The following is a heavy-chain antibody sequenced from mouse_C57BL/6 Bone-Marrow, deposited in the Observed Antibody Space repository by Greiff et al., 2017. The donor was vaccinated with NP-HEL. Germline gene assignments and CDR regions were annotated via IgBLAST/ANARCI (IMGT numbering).Heavy chain of an antibody. CDR2: IRNKANGYTT. J-gene: IGHJ4*01. D-gene: IGHD2-4*01. V-gene: IGHV7-3*01. CDR1: GFTFTDYY. Sequence: EVKLVESGGGLVQPGGSLSLSCAASGFTFTDYYMSWVRQPPGKALEWLVFIRNKANGYTTEYSASVKGRFTISRYTSQSILYLHINALSAAASATYYCAKSIYYDYADDPIYAMDYGGQGSSVAVSS. CDR3: AKSIYYDYADDPIYAMDY.